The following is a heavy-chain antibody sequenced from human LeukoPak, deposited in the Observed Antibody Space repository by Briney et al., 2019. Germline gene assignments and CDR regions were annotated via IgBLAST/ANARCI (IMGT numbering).Heavy chain of an antibody. CDR1: GGSISSSSYY. J-gene: IGHJ1*01. V-gene: IGHV4-39*07. Sequence: SETLSLTCTVSGGSISSSSYYWGWIRQPPGKGLEWIGSIYYSGSTYYNPSLKSRVTISVDTSKNQFSLKLSSVTAADTAVYYCARYSDSSGYYYESTVWGQGTLVTVSS. D-gene: IGHD3-22*01. CDR3: ARYSDSSGYYYESTV. CDR2: IYYSGST.